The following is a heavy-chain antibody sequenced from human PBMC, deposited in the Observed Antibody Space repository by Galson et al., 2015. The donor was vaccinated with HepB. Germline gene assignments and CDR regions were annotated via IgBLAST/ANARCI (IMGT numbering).Heavy chain of an antibody. V-gene: IGHV3-30*18. Sequence: SLRLSCAASGFTFSSYGMHWVRQAPGKGLEWVAVISYDGSNKYYADSVKGRFTISRDNSKNTLYLQMNSLRAEDTAVYYCAKAPTVFSCVDYWGQGTLVTVSS. CDR3: AKAPTVFSCVDY. D-gene: IGHD3-9*01. CDR1: GFTFSSYG. CDR2: ISYDGSNK. J-gene: IGHJ4*02.